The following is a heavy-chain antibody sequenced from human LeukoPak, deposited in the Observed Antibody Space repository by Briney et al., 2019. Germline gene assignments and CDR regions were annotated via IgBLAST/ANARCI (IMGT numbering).Heavy chain of an antibody. CDR1: GITLSNYG. V-gene: IGHV3-23*01. J-gene: IGHJ4*02. Sequence: QSGGSLRPSCAVSGITLSNYGMSWVRQAPGKGLEWVAGISDSGGSTNYGDSVKGRFTISRDNPKNTLYLQMNSLRAEDTAVYFCAKRGIVIRAVLIVGFHKEAYYFDYWGQGALVTVSS. CDR2: ISDSGGST. CDR3: AKRGIVIRAVLIVGFHKEAYYFDY. D-gene: IGHD3-10*01.